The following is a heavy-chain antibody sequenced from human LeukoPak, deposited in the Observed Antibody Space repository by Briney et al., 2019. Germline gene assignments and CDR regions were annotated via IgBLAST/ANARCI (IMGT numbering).Heavy chain of an antibody. Sequence: ASVKVSCKVSGYTLTELSMHWVRQAPGKGLEWMGGFDPEDGETIYAQKFQGRVTMTEDTSTDTAYMELSSLRSEDTAVYYCATDKSPITMVRGVIGIWGRGTLVTVSS. D-gene: IGHD3-10*01. CDR1: GYTLTELS. V-gene: IGHV1-24*01. CDR3: ATDKSPITMVRGVIGI. J-gene: IGHJ4*02. CDR2: FDPEDGET.